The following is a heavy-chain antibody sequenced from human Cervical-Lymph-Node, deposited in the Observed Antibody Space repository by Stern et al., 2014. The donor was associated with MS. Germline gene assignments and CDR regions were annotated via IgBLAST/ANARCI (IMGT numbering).Heavy chain of an antibody. Sequence: QLQLQESGPGLVKPSQTLSLTCTVSCGSISSGAYYWTWIRQHPEKGLEWIGNIFPSGSTRYSPSLTSRIIISSDTSRNQFALKLSSVTAADTAVYYCARGSWEPPQHTGVLDIWGQGTMVTVSS. CDR1: CGSISSGAYY. CDR3: ARGSWEPPQHTGVLDI. J-gene: IGHJ3*02. D-gene: IGHD1-26*01. V-gene: IGHV4-31*03. CDR2: IFPSGST.